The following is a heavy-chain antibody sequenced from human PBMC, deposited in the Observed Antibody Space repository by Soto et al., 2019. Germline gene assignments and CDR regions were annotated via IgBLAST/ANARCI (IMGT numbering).Heavy chain of an antibody. J-gene: IGHJ4*02. V-gene: IGHV3-21*01. CDR3: ARDFSL. CDR2: IRSSSDYL. CDR1: GLSFSSYG. Sequence: GWSMRLSCSASGLSFSSYGMNWVRQEPGKGLEWVSTIRSSSDYLFYADSVKGRFTISRDNAKNSLYLQMNSLRVEDTAVYYCARDFSLWGQGTLVAVSS.